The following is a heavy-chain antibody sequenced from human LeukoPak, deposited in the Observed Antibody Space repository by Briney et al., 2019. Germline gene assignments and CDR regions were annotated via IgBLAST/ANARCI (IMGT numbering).Heavy chain of an antibody. CDR1: GGSISSYY. V-gene: IGHV4-59*06. D-gene: IGHD4-17*01. Sequence: SETLSLTCTVSGGSISSYYWSWIRQPPGKGLEWIGYIYYSGSTYYNPSLKSRVTISVDTSKNQFSLKLSSVTAADTAVYYCAGTPGDYDYYFDYWGQGTLVTVSS. J-gene: IGHJ4*02. CDR3: AGTPGDYDYYFDY. CDR2: IYYSGST.